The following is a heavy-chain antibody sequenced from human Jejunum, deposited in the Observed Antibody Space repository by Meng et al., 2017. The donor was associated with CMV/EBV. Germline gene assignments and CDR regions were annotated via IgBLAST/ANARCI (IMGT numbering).Heavy chain of an antibody. D-gene: IGHD3-10*01. Sequence: FTFSRYTLRWVRQAPGKGLEWVGIISNDGSIKCYVDSVRGRFTISRDNSKNTLYLQMNSLRAEDTAVYYCAREPYGSGYYNVRLGFDYWGQGALVTVSS. CDR2: ISNDGSIK. CDR1: FTFSRYT. CDR3: AREPYGSGYYNVRLGFDY. V-gene: IGHV3-30-3*01. J-gene: IGHJ4*02.